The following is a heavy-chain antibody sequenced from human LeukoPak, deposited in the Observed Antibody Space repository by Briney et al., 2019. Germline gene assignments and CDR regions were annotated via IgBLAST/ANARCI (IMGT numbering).Heavy chain of an antibody. V-gene: IGHV1-18*01. CDR1: GYTFTSYG. CDR2: ISAYNGNT. CDR3: ARVFYDSSGYYQAYYFDY. J-gene: IGHJ4*02. D-gene: IGHD3-22*01. Sequence: ASVKVSCKASGYTFTSYGISWVRQAPGQGLEWMGWISAYNGNTNYAQKLQGRVTMTTDTSTSTAYMELRSLRSDDTAVYYCARVFYDSSGYYQAYYFDYWGQGTLVTVSS.